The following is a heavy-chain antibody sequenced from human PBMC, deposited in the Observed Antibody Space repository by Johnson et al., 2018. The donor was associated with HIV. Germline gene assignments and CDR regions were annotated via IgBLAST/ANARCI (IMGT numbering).Heavy chain of an antibody. CDR3: AREWGEGAFDI. V-gene: IGHV3-30*04. Sequence: QMQLVESGGGVVQPGRSLRLSCAASGFTFSSYAMHWVRQAPGKGLEWVAFIRYDGSNDYADSVKGRFTISRDNSKNTLYLQMNSLRAEDTAVYYCAREWGEGAFDIWGQGTMVTVSS. CDR2: IRYDGSN. D-gene: IGHD3-16*01. J-gene: IGHJ3*02. CDR1: GFTFSSYA.